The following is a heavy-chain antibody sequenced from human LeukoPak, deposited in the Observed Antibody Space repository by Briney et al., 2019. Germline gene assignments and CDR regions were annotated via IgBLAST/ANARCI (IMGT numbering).Heavy chain of an antibody. CDR2: IYYSGST. D-gene: IGHD2-2*01. V-gene: IGHV4-31*03. J-gene: IGHJ4*02. Sequence: PSETLSLTCTVSGGSLSSGGYYWRWIRQHPGTGLEWIGYIYYSGSTYYNPSLKSRVTISVDTSKNQFSLKLSSVTAADTAVYYCARWIVVVPAAPSFDSWGQGTLVTVSS. CDR1: GGSLSSGGYY. CDR3: ARWIVVVPAAPSFDS.